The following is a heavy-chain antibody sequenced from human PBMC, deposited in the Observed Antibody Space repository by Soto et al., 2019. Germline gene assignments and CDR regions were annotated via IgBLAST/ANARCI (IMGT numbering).Heavy chain of an antibody. V-gene: IGHV3-23*01. D-gene: IGHD5-12*01. CDR3: AKDVQRVATSPFDY. CDR1: GFTFSSYA. CDR2: ISGSGGST. Sequence: GGSLRLSCVASGFTFSSYAMSWVRQAPGKGLEWVSAISGSGGSTYYADSVKGRFTISRDNSKNTLYLQMNSLRAEDTALYEFAKDVQRVATSPFDYWGQGTLVTVS. J-gene: IGHJ4*02.